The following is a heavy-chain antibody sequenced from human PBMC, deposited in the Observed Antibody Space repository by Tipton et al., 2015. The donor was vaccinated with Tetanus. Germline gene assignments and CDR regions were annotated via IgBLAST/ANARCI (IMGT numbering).Heavy chain of an antibody. CDR2: ISGSGGST. CDR1: GFTVSSNY. Sequence: GSLRLSCAASGFTVSSNYMSWVRQAPGKGLEWVSVISGSGGSTYYADSVKGRFTISRDNSKNTLYLQMNSLRAEDTAVYYCAKEGETMVRGVTVDYFDYWGQGTLVTVSS. J-gene: IGHJ4*02. D-gene: IGHD3-10*01. CDR3: AKEGETMVRGVTVDYFDY. V-gene: IGHV3-23*01.